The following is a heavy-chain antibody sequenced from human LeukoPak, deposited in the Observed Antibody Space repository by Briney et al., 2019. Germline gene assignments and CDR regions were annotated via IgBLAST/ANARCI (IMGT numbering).Heavy chain of an antibody. CDR3: ARSYGSGSYSQLSFDP. V-gene: IGHV3-7*01. CDR1: GFTFNNYW. J-gene: IGHJ5*02. CDR2: IRYDGSEK. Sequence: GGSLRLSCEASGFTFNNYWMSWVRQAPGKGLEWVANIRYDGSEKYYVDSVKGRFTISRDNAKNSLYLQMNSLRAEDTAVYYCARSYGSGSYSQLSFDPWGQGTLATVSS. D-gene: IGHD3-10*01.